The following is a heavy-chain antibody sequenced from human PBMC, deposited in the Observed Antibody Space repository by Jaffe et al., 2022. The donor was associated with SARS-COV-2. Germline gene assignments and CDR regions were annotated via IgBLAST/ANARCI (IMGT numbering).Heavy chain of an antibody. CDR1: GFIFDSYA. V-gene: IGHV3-23*04. D-gene: IGHD2-2*01. CDR3: AKWATDCSSTSCLGERVYYYFYMDV. CDR2: LSGRTGTT. J-gene: IGHJ6*03. Sequence: EVQVVESGGNLVKPGGSLRLSCAASGFIFDSYAMTWVRQAPGKGLEWVSALSGRTGTTYYADSVKGRFTISRDHSKSTLYLQMNSLRADDTAVYYCAKWATDCSSTSCLGERVYYYFYMDVWGEGTTVTVSS.